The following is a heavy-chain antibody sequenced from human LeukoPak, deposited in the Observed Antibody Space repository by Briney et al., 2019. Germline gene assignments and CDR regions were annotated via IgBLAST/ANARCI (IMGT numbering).Heavy chain of an antibody. CDR2: ISSGGSTV. CDR1: GFTFSYYE. D-gene: IGHD3-10*01. CDR3: ARGGSFVEY. Sequence: GGSLRLSCAASGFTFSYYEMHWVRRAPGKGLEWVSYISSGGSTVYYADSVKGRFTVSRDNAKNSLYLQMSSLRAEDTAVYYCARGGSFVEYWGQGTLVSVSS. J-gene: IGHJ4*02. V-gene: IGHV3-48*03.